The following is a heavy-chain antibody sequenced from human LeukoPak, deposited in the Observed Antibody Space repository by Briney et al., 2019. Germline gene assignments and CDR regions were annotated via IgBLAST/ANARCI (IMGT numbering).Heavy chain of an antibody. CDR3: ARESPYYDSSGYYSGHFDY. CDR1: GVTFSSYA. D-gene: IGHD3-22*01. CDR2: IIPIFGTA. Sequence: SVKVSCKASGVTFSSYAISWVRQAPGQGLEWMGGIIPIFGTANYAQKFQGRVTITADESTSTAYMELSSLRSEDTAVYYCARESPYYDSSGYYSGHFDYWGQGTLVTVSS. J-gene: IGHJ4*02. V-gene: IGHV1-69*13.